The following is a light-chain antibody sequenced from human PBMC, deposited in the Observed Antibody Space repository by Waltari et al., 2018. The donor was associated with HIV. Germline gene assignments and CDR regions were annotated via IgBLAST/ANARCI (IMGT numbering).Light chain of an antibody. CDR2: RNN. CDR1: SSNIGSNY. Sequence: QSVLTQPPSASGTPGQGVTISCSGSSSNIGSNYVYWYQQLPGTAPKLLIYRNNQRPSGVPDRFSGSKSGPSASLVISGLRSEDEADYYCAAWDDILSGWVFGGVTKLTVL. CDR3: AAWDDILSGWV. J-gene: IGLJ3*02. V-gene: IGLV1-47*01.